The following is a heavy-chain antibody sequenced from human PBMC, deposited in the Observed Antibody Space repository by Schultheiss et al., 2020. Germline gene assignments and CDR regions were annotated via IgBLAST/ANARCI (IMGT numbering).Heavy chain of an antibody. V-gene: IGHV3-30*03. J-gene: IGHJ4*02. CDR3: ARGGQQWLVSGDWSDY. CDR2: ISSDGSDT. D-gene: IGHD6-19*01. CDR1: GFTFSSYG. Sequence: GGSLRLSCAASGFTFSSYGMHWVRQAPGKGLEWVAVISSDGSDTNYAGSVKGRLTISRDNSKNTLYLQMNSPRAEDTAVYYCARGGQQWLVSGDWSDYWGQGTLVTVSS.